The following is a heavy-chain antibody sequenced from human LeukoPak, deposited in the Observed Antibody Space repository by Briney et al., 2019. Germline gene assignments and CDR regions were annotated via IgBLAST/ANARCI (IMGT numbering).Heavy chain of an antibody. D-gene: IGHD2-2*01. CDR3: ARWGHCSSTSCPNNWFDP. Sequence: GASVKVSCKASVYTFTSYDINWVRQATGQGLEWMGWMNPNSGNTGYAQKFQGRVTMTRNTSISTAYMELSSLRSEDTAVYYCARWGHCSSTSCPNNWFDPWGQGTLVTVSS. J-gene: IGHJ5*02. V-gene: IGHV1-8*01. CDR1: VYTFTSYD. CDR2: MNPNSGNT.